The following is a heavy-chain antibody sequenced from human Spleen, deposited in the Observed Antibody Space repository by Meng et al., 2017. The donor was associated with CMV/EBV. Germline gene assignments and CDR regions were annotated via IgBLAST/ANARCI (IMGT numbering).Heavy chain of an antibody. J-gene: IGHJ5*02. V-gene: IGHV1-69*05. CDR2: IIPIFGTA. CDR1: GGTFGSYA. Sequence: SVKVSCKASGGTFGSYAISWVRQAPGQGLEWMGGIIPIFGTANYAQKFQGRVTITTDESTSTAYMELSSLRSEDTAVYYCARDLLCSSTSCYGGNWFDPWGQGTLVTVSS. CDR3: ARDLLCSSTSCYGGNWFDP. D-gene: IGHD2-2*01.